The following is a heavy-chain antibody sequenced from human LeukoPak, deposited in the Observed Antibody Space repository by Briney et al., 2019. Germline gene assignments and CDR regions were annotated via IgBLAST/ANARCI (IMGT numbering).Heavy chain of an antibody. CDR1: GFTFSSYG. J-gene: IGHJ3*02. Sequence: GGSLRLSCAASGFTFSSYGMHWVRQAPGKGLEWVAVISYDGSNKYYADSVKGRFTISRDNSKNTLYLQMNSLRAEDTAVYYCARGVGATDHDAFDIWGQGTMVTVSS. CDR3: ARGVGATDHDAFDI. CDR2: ISYDGSNK. V-gene: IGHV3-30*03. D-gene: IGHD1-26*01.